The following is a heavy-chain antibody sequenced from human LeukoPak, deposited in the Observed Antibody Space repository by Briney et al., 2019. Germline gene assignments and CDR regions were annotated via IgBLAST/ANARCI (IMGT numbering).Heavy chain of an antibody. CDR3: ARDRGVDY. CDR1: GFTVSSNY. D-gene: IGHD2-15*01. V-gene: IGHV3-21*01. J-gene: IGHJ4*02. CDR2: ISSSSNYI. Sequence: GGSLRLSCAASGFTVSSNYMSWVRQAPGKGLEWVSSISSSSNYIYNADSVKGRFTISRDNAKNSVYLQMNSLRAEDTAVYYCARDRGVDYWGQGTLVTVSS.